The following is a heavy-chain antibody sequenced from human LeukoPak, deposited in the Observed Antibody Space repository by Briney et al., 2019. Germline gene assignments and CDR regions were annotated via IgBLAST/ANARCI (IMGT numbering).Heavy chain of an antibody. V-gene: IGHV1-3*01. CDR1: GYTFTSYA. CDR2: INAGNGNT. J-gene: IGHJ5*02. Sequence: ASVKVSCKASGYTFTSYAMHWVRQAPGQRLEWMGWINAGNGNTEYSQKFQGRVTITRDTSASTAYMELSSLRSEDTAVYYCARGHWFDPWGQGTLVTVSS. CDR3: ARGHWFDP.